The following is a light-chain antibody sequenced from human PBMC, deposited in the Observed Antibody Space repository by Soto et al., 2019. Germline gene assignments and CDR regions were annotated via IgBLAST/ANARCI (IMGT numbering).Light chain of an antibody. CDR3: CSYAGSSTWV. CDR1: SSDVGGYKY. Sequence: QSALTQPRSVSASPGQSVTISCRGTSSDVGGYKYVSWYQQHPGEAPKLMIYDVSKRPSGVPDRFSGSKSGSTASLTISGLQAEDEADYYCCSYAGSSTWVFGGGTKHTVL. CDR2: DVS. J-gene: IGLJ3*02. V-gene: IGLV2-11*01.